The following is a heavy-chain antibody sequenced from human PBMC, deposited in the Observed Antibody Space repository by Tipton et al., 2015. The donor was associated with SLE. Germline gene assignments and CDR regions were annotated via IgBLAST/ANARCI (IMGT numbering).Heavy chain of an antibody. V-gene: IGHV3-49*04. CDR1: GFSFCAYV. D-gene: IGHD6-13*01. CDR3: ARIGAAADPTYFDH. J-gene: IGHJ4*02. CDR2: IRSRAYGRTT. Sequence: SLRLSCTTSGFSFCAYVLSWVRQAPGKGLEWIGFIRSRAYGRTTEYAASLRGTFTISRDDSNSIAYLQMDSLKTDDTAVYYCARIGAAADPTYFDHWGQGTPVTVSS.